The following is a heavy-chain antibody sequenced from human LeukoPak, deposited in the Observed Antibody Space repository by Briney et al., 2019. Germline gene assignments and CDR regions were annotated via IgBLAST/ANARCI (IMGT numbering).Heavy chain of an antibody. CDR1: GGSISSSSYY. Sequence: SETLSLTCTVSGGSISSSSYYWGWIRQPPGKGLEWIGSIYYSGSTNYNPSLKSRVTMSVDTSKNQFSLKLSSVTAADTAVYYCAREESYYYYMDVWGKGTTVTVSS. CDR2: IYYSGST. J-gene: IGHJ6*03. CDR3: AREESYYYYMDV. V-gene: IGHV4-39*07.